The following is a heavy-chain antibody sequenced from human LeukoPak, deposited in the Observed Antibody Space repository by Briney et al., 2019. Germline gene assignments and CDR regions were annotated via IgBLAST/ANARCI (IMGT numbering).Heavy chain of an antibody. CDR2: IRSSGDST. V-gene: IGHV3-23*01. D-gene: IGHD4-23*01. CDR3: TKVVTDDY. Sequence: TGGSLRLSCAASGFTFSNYWIHWVRQAPGKGLEWVSSIRSSGDSTYYADSVKGRFTISRDNSKNTLYLQMNSLRAEDTAVYYCTKVVTDDYWGQGTLVTVSS. CDR1: GFTFSNYW. J-gene: IGHJ4*02.